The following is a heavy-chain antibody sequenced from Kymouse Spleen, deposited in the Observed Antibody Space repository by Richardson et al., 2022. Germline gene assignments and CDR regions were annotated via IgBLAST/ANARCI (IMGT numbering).Heavy chain of an antibody. D-gene: IGHD3-9*01. V-gene: IGHV3-33*01. CDR3: ARGAVLRYFDWLLSFYYYYGMDV. CDR2: IWYDGSNK. CDR1: GFTFSSYG. J-gene: IGHJ6*02. Sequence: QVQLVESGGGVVQPGRSLRLSCAASGFTFSSYGMHWVRQAPGKGLEWVAVIWYDGSNKYYADSVKGRFTISRDNSKNTLYLQMNSLRAEDTAVYYCARGAVLRYFDWLLSFYYYYGMDVWGQGTTVTVSS.